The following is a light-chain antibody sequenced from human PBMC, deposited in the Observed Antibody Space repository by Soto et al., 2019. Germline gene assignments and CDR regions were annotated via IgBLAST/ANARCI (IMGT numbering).Light chain of an antibody. CDR1: QSADSN. CDR2: GAS. CDR3: QQYHIWPRT. J-gene: IGKJ1*01. V-gene: IGKV3-15*01. Sequence: PVDRATLSCMASQSADSNYLAWYQQRPGQAPRLLISGASTRATGIPARFSGSGSGTEFTLTISSLQSEDFALYYCQQYHIWPRTFGQGTKVDIK.